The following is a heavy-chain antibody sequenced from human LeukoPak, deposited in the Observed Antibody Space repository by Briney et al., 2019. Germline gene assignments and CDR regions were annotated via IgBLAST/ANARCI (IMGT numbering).Heavy chain of an antibody. D-gene: IGHD3-3*01. CDR2: IRYDGSNK. CDR3: AKGKPIFGVVISYFDY. CDR1: GLTFSSYG. J-gene: IGHJ4*02. Sequence: GGSLRLSCAASGLTFSSYGMHWVRQAPGKGLEWVAFIRYDGSNKYYADSVKGRFTISRDNSKNTLYLQMNSLRAEDTAVYYCAKGKPIFGVVISYFDYWGQGTLVTVSS. V-gene: IGHV3-30*02.